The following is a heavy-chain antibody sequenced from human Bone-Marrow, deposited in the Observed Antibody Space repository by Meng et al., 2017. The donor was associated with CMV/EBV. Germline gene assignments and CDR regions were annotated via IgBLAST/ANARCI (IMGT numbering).Heavy chain of an antibody. J-gene: IGHJ6*02. Sequence: GESLKISCAASGFTFSSHWMTWVRQAPGKGLEWVANMNQDGRQKNYVDSVKGRFTISRDNAKNSLYLQMNSLRAEDTAVYYCARDIVVVPAAIPYYYGMDVWGQGTTVTVSS. V-gene: IGHV3-7*01. D-gene: IGHD2-2*01. CDR2: MNQDGRQK. CDR1: GFTFSSHW. CDR3: ARDIVVVPAAIPYYYGMDV.